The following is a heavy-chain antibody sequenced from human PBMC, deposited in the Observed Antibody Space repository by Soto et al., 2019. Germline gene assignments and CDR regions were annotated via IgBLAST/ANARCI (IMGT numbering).Heavy chain of an antibody. CDR1: GGTFSSYT. CDR3: ARVKGIAAAGTEYFQH. D-gene: IGHD6-13*01. Sequence: QVQLVQSGAEVKKPGSSVKVSCKASGGTFSSYTISWVRQAPGQGLEWMGRIIPILGIANYAQKFQGRVTNNADKTTSTAYMELSSLRSEDQAVYYCARVKGIAAAGTEYFQHWGQGTLVTVSS. J-gene: IGHJ1*01. CDR2: IIPILGIA. V-gene: IGHV1-69*02.